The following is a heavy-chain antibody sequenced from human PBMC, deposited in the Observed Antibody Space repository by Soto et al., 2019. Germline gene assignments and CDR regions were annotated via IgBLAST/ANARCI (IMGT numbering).Heavy chain of an antibody. CDR1: GYTFTSYY. CDR2: INPSGGST. CDR3: ARRMYYYDSSGYPPYYYYGMDV. Sequence: QVPLVQSGAEVKKPGASVKVSCKASGYTFTSYYMHWVRQAPGQGLEWMGIINPSGGSTSYAQKFQGRVTMTRDTSTSTVYMELSSLRSEDTAVYYCARRMYYYDSSGYPPYYYYGMDVWGQGTTVTVSS. D-gene: IGHD3-22*01. J-gene: IGHJ6*02. V-gene: IGHV1-46*01.